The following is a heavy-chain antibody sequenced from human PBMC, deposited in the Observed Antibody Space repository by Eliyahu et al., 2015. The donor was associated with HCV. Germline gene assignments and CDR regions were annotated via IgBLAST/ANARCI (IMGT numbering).Heavy chain of an antibody. CDR2: VHYSXST. D-gene: IGHD6-6*01. CDR1: GDSISIXY. J-gene: IGHJ6*03. V-gene: IGHV4-59*01. CDR3: ARGYGSSLYYYYYYMDV. Sequence: QVHLHASGPGLVKPSEPLSLSCTVSGDSISIXYWSLXRQSPGKGLEWIGYVHYSXSTNYNPSLKSRVTISIDASKNQFSLKLSSVTAADTAVYYCARGYGSSLYYYYYYMDVWGTGTTVTVSS.